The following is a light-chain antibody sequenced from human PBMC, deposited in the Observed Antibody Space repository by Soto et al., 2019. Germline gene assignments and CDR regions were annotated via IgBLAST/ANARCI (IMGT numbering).Light chain of an antibody. CDR2: DVS. Sequence: QSALTQPASVSGSPGQSITISCSGTSSDVGGYNYVSWYQQHPGKAPKLVIFDVSDRPSGVSNRFSGSKSGNTASLTISGLQAEDEAGYYCSSYTSSSTRVFGTGTKLTVL. V-gene: IGLV2-14*01. J-gene: IGLJ1*01. CDR1: SSDVGGYNY. CDR3: SSYTSSSTRV.